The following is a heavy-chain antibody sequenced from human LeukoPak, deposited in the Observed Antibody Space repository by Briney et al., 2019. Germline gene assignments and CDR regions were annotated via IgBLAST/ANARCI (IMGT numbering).Heavy chain of an antibody. J-gene: IGHJ5*02. CDR2: INPDGSQT. CDR3: ARDLGYGALDP. V-gene: IGHV3-7*01. Sequence: GGSLRFSCAASGFTFSSYWMNWVRQAPGKGLKGVALINPDGSQTHSVDSVKGRFTISRDNAENSLYLQMNSLRADGTAVYYCARDLGYGALDPWGQGTLVTVSS. CDR1: GFTFSSYW. D-gene: IGHD4-17*01.